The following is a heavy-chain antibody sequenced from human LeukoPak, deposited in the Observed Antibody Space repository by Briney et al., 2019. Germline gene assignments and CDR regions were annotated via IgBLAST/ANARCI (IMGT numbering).Heavy chain of an antibody. CDR2: IYTSGST. Sequence: SSETLSLTCTVSGGSISSGSYYWSWIRQPAGKGLEWIGRIYTSGSTNYNPSLKSRVTISVDTSKNQFSLKLSSVTAADTAVYYCARDLGYGEFDYWGQGTPVTVSS. CDR3: ARDLGYGEFDY. D-gene: IGHD4-17*01. J-gene: IGHJ4*02. V-gene: IGHV4-61*02. CDR1: GGSISSGSYY.